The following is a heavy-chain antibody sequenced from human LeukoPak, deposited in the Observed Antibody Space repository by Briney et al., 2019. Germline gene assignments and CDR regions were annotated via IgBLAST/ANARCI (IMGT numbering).Heavy chain of an antibody. J-gene: IGHJ3*02. CDR3: ARSYSSFWHGVYDM. CDR1: GGSISSHY. Sequence: SETLSLTCNVSGGSISSHYWGWIRQPPGKGLEWIGYIYYSGNTNYNPSLKRRVTMSVDTSKTKFSLNLSSVTAADTALYYCARSYSSFWHGVYDMWGPGTMVTVSS. CDR2: IYYSGNT. D-gene: IGHD6-19*01. V-gene: IGHV4-59*08.